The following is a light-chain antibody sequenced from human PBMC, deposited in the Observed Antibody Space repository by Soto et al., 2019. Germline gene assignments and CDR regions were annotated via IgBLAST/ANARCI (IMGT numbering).Light chain of an antibody. CDR2: DAS. CDR3: QQRSNWPST. Sequence: EIVLTQSPATLSLSPGDRATLSCRASQSVSSYLAWYQQKPGQAPRLLIYDASNRATGSPARFSSSGSGTDFTLTITSLEPEDFAVYYCQQRSNWPSTFGGGTKVEIK. V-gene: IGKV3-11*01. J-gene: IGKJ4*01. CDR1: QSVSSY.